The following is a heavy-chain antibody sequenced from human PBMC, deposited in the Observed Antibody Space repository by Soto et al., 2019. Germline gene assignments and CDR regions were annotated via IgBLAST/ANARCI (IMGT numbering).Heavy chain of an antibody. CDR1: GGTFSSYA. J-gene: IGHJ4*02. V-gene: IGHV1-69*13. CDR2: IIPIFGTA. CDR3: ARDNWGRRHSSSAFDY. Sequence: SVKVSCKASGGTFSSYAISWVRRAPGQGLEWMGGIIPIFGTANYAQKFQGRVTITADESTSTAYMELSSLRSEDTAVYYCARDNWGRRHSSSAFDYWGQGTLVTVSS. D-gene: IGHD6-6*01.